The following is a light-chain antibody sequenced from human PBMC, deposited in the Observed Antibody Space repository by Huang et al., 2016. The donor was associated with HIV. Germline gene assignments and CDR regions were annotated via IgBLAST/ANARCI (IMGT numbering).Light chain of an antibody. V-gene: IGKV1-NL1*01. CDR2: AAS. CDR3: QLYYTTPRDP. J-gene: IGKJ5*01. CDR1: QDIRIS. Sequence: DIPMTQSPSSLSASVGDRVTITCRASQDIRISLAWYQQKPGKAPKLLLFAASRLERGVPSRVSGIGSGTDYTHTSSSRQPEGVDTYYGQLYYTTPRDPLGRGTRLAI.